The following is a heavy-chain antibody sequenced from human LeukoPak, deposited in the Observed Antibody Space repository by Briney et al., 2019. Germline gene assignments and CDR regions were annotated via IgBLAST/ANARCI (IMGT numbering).Heavy chain of an antibody. Sequence: GRPRRFSAASSVVTFDDFGMSWVRQAPAKGLEWSAGSNWNGRSKCYADFVNGRLTISRDNAKNSQYLQMTSLRAEDTALYCCAREYYDSSGYYYTFDYWGQGTLVTVSS. CDR3: AREYYDSSGYYYTFDY. J-gene: IGHJ4*02. D-gene: IGHD3-22*01. CDR1: VVTFDDFG. CDR2: SNWNGRSK. V-gene: IGHV3-20*03.